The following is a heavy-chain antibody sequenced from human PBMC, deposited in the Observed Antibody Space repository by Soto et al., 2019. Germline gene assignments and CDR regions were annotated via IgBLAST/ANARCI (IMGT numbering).Heavy chain of an antibody. CDR1: GGSFSGYY. J-gene: IGHJ4*02. Sequence: SETLSLTCAVYGGSFSGYYWSWIRQPPGKGLEWIGEINHSGSTNYNPSLKSRVTISVDTSKNQFSLKLSSVTAADTAVYYCARGRGRRVTTVDYWGQGTLVTVSS. V-gene: IGHV4-34*01. D-gene: IGHD4-17*01. CDR2: INHSGST. CDR3: ARGRGRRVTTVDY.